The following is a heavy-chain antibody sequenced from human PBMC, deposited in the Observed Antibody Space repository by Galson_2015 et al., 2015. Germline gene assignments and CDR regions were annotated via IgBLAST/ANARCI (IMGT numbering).Heavy chain of an antibody. CDR2: ISYDGSNK. CDR3: AKELTPEERARRSYEIYYFDY. Sequence: SLRLSCAASGFTFSSYGMHWVRQAPGKGLEWVAVISYDGSNKYYADSVKGRFTISRDNSKNTLYLQMNSLRAEDTAVYYCAKELTPEERARRSYEIYYFDYWGQGTLVTVSS. J-gene: IGHJ4*02. V-gene: IGHV3-30*18. D-gene: IGHD3-9*01. CDR1: GFTFSSYG.